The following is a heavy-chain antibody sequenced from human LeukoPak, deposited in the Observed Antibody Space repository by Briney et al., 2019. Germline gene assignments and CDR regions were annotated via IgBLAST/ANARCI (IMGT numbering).Heavy chain of an antibody. D-gene: IGHD1-1*01. J-gene: IGHJ5*02. CDR2: ISGGKDST. V-gene: IGHV3-23*01. CDR1: GFTFSSYA. CDR3: ATKRGQGTQLNYNWFDP. Sequence: PGGSLRLSCAASGFTFSSYAMYWVRQAPGKGLEWVSTISGGKDSTYYEDSVKGRFTISRDNSRSTLYLQMNSLRAEDTAIYYCATKRGQGTQLNYNWFDPWGQGTLVTVSS.